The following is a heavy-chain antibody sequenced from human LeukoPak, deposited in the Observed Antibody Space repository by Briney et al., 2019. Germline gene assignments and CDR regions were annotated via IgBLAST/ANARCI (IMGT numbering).Heavy chain of an antibody. V-gene: IGHV4-4*02. CDR3: SRESGAFSPFGY. CDR2: ISLSGVT. D-gene: IGHD1-26*01. CDR1: GGSISSTYW. J-gene: IGHJ4*02. Sequence: SETLSLTCGVSGGSISSTYWWSWVRQPPGQGLEWIGEISLSGVTNYNPSLKSRVTMSLDRSKNHLSLTLTSVTAADTAVYYCSRESGAFSPFGYWGQGTLVTVSS.